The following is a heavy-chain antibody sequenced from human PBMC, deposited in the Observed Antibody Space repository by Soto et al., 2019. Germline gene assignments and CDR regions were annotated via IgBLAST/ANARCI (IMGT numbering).Heavy chain of an antibody. J-gene: IGHJ4*02. CDR1: GDTFSRYT. CDR3: ARGRGLYNSGRSQLDY. V-gene: IGHV1-69*13. Sequence: GASVKVSYKASGDTFSRYTVNWVRQAPRQGLEWMGGIIPRFGTTNYAPTLQGRVTITADESTNTVYMELSSLRSEDTALYYYARGRGLYNSGRSQLDYWGQGTLVTVSS. D-gene: IGHD1-1*01. CDR2: IIPRFGTT.